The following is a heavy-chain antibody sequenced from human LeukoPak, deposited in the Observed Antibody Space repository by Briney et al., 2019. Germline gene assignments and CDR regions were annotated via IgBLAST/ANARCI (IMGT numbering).Heavy chain of an antibody. Sequence: GASVKVSCKASGYTFTSYGISWVRQAPGQGLEWMGWISAYNGNTNYAQKLQGRVTMTTDTSTSTAYMELRSLRSDDTAVYYCARDLDPTGYSSGWYGWDYYYYYGMDVWGQGTTVTVSS. CDR2: ISAYNGNT. V-gene: IGHV1-18*01. D-gene: IGHD6-19*01. CDR3: ARDLDPTGYSSGWYGWDYYYYYGMDV. J-gene: IGHJ6*02. CDR1: GYTFTSYG.